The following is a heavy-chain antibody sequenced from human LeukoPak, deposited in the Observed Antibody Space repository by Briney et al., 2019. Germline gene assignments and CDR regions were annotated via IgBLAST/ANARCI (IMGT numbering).Heavy chain of an antibody. Sequence: GGSLRLSCAASGFXVSSNFMSWVRQPPGRGLEWVSFIYSGGSTSYTDSVKGRFTISRDTSKNTLYLQMNSLRVEDTAVYYCTRSYSGVLAHFDYWGQGTLVTVSS. J-gene: IGHJ4*02. CDR2: IYSGGST. V-gene: IGHV3-66*01. CDR1: GFXVSSNF. CDR3: TRSYSGVLAHFDY. D-gene: IGHD5-12*01.